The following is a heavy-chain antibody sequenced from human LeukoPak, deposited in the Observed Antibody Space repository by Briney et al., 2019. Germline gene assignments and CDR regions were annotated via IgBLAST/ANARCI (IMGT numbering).Heavy chain of an antibody. Sequence: GGSLRLSCAASGFTFSSYAMHWVRQAPGKGLEWVAVISYDGSNKYYADSVKGRFTISRDKSKNTLYLQMNSLRAEDTAVYYCARAVQLWFQFDYWGQGTLVTVSS. CDR3: ARAVQLWFQFDY. CDR2: ISYDGSNK. V-gene: IGHV3-30-3*01. CDR1: GFTFSSYA. D-gene: IGHD5-18*01. J-gene: IGHJ4*02.